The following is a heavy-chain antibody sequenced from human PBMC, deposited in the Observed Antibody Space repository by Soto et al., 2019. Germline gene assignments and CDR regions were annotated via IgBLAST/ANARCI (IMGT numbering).Heavy chain of an antibody. V-gene: IGHV4-59*01. D-gene: IGHD3-10*01. CDR1: GGSFSSYS. CDR3: TGDSGSGSYRFDY. J-gene: IGHJ4*02. CDR2: VYNSGST. Sequence: PSETLSLPGPVSGGSFSSYSWSWIRQPPGKGLEWIGYVYNSGSTTYNPSLKSRLTMSVDTSKNQISLKLGSVTAADTAIYYCTGDSGSGSYRFDYWGQGTLVTVSS.